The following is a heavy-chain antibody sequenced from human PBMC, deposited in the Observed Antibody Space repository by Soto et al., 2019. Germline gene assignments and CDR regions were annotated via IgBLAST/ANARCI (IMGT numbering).Heavy chain of an antibody. D-gene: IGHD2-15*01. CDR2: ISAYNGNT. V-gene: IGHV1-18*01. J-gene: IGHJ4*02. CDR3: GRGGGGVLGYCSGGSCFSDH. CDR1: GYTFTSYG. Sequence: QVQLVQSGAEVKKPGASVKVSCKASGYTFTSYGISWVRQAPGQGLEWMGWISAYNGNTNYAQKLQGRVTMTTDTPPSTAYMERRSLGSDETAVYFCGRGGGGVLGYCSGGSCFSDHWGQGTLVTVSS.